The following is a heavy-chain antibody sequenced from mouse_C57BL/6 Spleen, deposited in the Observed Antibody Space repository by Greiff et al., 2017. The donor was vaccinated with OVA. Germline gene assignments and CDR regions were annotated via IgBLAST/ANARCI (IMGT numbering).Heavy chain of an antibody. Sequence: QVQLKQSGPELVKPGASVKISCKASGYAFSSSWMNWVKQRPGKGLEWIGRIYPGAGDTNYNGKFKGKATLTADKSSSTAYMQLSSLTSEDSAVYVCERHGTDYDAMDDWGQGTSVTVSS. V-gene: IGHV1-82*01. J-gene: IGHJ4*01. CDR1: GYAFSSSW. CDR3: ERHGTDYDAMDD. CDR2: IYPGAGDT. D-gene: IGHD4-1*01.